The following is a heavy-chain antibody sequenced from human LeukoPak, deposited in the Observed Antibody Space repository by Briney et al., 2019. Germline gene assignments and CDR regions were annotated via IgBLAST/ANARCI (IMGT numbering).Heavy chain of an antibody. Sequence: PGGSLRLACATSGFTFSDYTMNWVRQAPGKRLEWLSSISSRGSVIYYADSVKGRFTISRDSSKNTLYLQMNSLRAEDTAVYYCAKGTSTHELQSDYWGQGTLVTVSS. J-gene: IGHJ4*02. D-gene: IGHD2-2*01. V-gene: IGHV3-23*01. CDR1: GFTFSDYT. CDR3: AKGTSTHELQSDY. CDR2: ISSRGSVI.